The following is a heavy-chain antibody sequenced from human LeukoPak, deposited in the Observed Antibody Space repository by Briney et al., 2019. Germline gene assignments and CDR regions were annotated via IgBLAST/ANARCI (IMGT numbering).Heavy chain of an antibody. CDR3: ARDATPPGLIFDS. Sequence: GTSLRLSCATSGFTFRRSGVHWVRQAPGKGLEWVALMSSDGINTYYADSVKGRFTISRDNAKNSLFLQMNSLRAEDTAVYFCARDATPPGLIFDSWDQGTLVTVSS. D-gene: IGHD1-14*01. V-gene: IGHV3-30*04. CDR2: MSSDGINT. J-gene: IGHJ4*02. CDR1: GFTFRRSG.